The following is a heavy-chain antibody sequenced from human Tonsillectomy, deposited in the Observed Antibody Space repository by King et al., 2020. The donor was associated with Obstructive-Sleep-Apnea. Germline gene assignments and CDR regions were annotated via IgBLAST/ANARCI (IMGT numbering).Heavy chain of an antibody. CDR2: MSDVGSNK. V-gene: IGHV3-30*04. J-gene: IGHJ4*02. CDR1: GFTFRSYA. Sequence: VQLVESGGGVVQPGRALRLCCAASGFTFRSYAMHRVRQAPGKGLERVAVMSDVGSNKYFAASVKGRFTISRDNSKNTGHLQINSLRAEDTAVYFCASQGVAGTTFDYWGQGTLVTVSS. CDR3: ASQGVAGTTFDY. D-gene: IGHD6-19*01.